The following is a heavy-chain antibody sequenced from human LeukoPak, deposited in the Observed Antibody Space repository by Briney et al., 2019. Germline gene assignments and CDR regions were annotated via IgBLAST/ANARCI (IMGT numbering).Heavy chain of an antibody. CDR3: ARDCDRSGYYCY. V-gene: IGHV1-18*01. CDR1: GYTFSDFG. J-gene: IGHJ4*02. D-gene: IGHD3-22*01. CDR2: ISTYNGNT. Sequence: SVKVSCKASGYTFSDFGISWVRQAPGQGLEWMGWISTYNGNTNYAQKLQGRVAINTDTSTSTAYMELRSLRSDDTAVYYCARDCDRSGYYCYWGQGTQVTVSS.